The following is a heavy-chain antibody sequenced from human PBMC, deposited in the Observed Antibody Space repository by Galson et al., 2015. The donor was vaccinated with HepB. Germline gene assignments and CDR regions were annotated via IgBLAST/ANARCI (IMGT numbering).Heavy chain of an antibody. V-gene: IGHV1-24*01. D-gene: IGHD6-19*01. CDR1: GYTLTELS. CDR3: ASASRLYSSGWYGPPGAFDI. CDR2: FDPEDGET. Sequence: SVKVSCKVSGYTLTELSMHWVRQAPGKGLEWMGGFDPEDGETIYAQKFQGRVTMTEDTSTDTAYMELSSLRSEDTAVYHCASASRLYSSGWYGPPGAFDIWGQGTMVTVSS. J-gene: IGHJ3*02.